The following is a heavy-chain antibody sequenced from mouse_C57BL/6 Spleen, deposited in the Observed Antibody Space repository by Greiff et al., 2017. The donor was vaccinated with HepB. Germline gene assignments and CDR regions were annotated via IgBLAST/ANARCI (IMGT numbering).Heavy chain of an antibody. D-gene: IGHD1-1*01. CDR1: GYTFTSYG. CDR2: IYPRSGNT. Sequence: VQLQESGAELARPGASVKLSCKASGYTFTSYGISWVKQRTGQGLEWIGEIYPRSGNTYYNEKFKGKATLTADKSSSTAYMELRSLTSEDSAVYFCARYHYYGSSYGYFDYWGQGTTLTVSS. V-gene: IGHV1-81*01. CDR3: ARYHYYGSSYGYFDY. J-gene: IGHJ2*01.